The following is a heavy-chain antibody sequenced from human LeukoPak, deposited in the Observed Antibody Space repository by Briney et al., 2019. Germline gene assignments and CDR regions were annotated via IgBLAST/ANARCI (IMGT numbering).Heavy chain of an antibody. D-gene: IGHD6-19*01. V-gene: IGHV3-30*02. CDR2: IQFDGNHK. J-gene: IGHJ4*02. CDR3: ARRSGIAVAGAFDY. Sequence: GGSLRLSCAASGFTFRSYGMHWVRQAPGKGLELVAFIQFDGNHKSYADSVKGRFTISRDNSRNTLYLQMNSLRAQDAAVYYCARRSGIAVAGAFDYWGQGTLVTVSS. CDR1: GFTFRSYG.